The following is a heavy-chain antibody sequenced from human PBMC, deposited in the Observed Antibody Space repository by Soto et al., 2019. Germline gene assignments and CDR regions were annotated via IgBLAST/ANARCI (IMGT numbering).Heavy chain of an antibody. CDR1: GGSISSGGYS. CDR2: IYHSGST. CDR3: SRGLVDYYDSSGYYFSPYYFDY. Sequence: SETLSLTCAVSGGSISSGGYSWSGIRQPPGKGLEWIGYIYHSGSTYYNPSLKSRVTISVDRSKNQFSLKLSSVTAADTAVYYCSRGLVDYYDSSGYYFSPYYFDYWGQGTLVTVSS. V-gene: IGHV4-30-2*01. D-gene: IGHD3-22*01. J-gene: IGHJ4*02.